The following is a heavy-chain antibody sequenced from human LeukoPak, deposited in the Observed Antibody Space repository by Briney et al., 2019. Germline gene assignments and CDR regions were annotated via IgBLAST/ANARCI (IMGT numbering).Heavy chain of an antibody. Sequence: GRSLRLSCAASGFKYDDHAMHWVRQAPGKGLEWVSGITWNSGRIGHADSVKGRFTISRDNAKNSLYLQVNSLREEDTALYYCAKDRTAYSYGSIDHWGQGTLVTVSS. CDR2: ITWNSGRI. V-gene: IGHV3-9*01. CDR3: AKDRTAYSYGSIDH. D-gene: IGHD5-18*01. J-gene: IGHJ4*02. CDR1: GFKYDDHA.